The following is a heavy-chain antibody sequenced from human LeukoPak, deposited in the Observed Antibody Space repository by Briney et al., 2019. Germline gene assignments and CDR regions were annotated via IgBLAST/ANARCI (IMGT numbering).Heavy chain of an antibody. CDR3: AKGRCSGVGCDSFHS. CDR1: GPRFRSYA. Sequence: PGGSLRLSCVASGPRFRSYAMNWVRQAPGKGLECISTISDDSSFTYYADSVKGRSAISRDDSKNTLYLQMNNLKVEDTAVYYCAKGRCSGVGCDSFHSWGQGALVTVSS. V-gene: IGHV3-23*01. J-gene: IGHJ4*02. D-gene: IGHD2-15*01. CDR2: ISDDSSFT.